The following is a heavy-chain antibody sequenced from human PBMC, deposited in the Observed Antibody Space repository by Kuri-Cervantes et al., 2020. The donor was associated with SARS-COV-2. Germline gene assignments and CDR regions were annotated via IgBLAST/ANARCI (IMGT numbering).Heavy chain of an antibody. D-gene: IGHD6-13*01. V-gene: IGHV3-23*01. CDR3: AKVLGDSNSWYVVRLTPHGMPDV. CDR1: GFTFSSYA. J-gene: IGHJ6*02. CDR2: ISGSGGST. Sequence: GESLKISCAASGFTFSSYAMSWVRQAPGKGLEWVSAISGSGGSTYYADSVKGRFTISRDNSKNTLYLQMNSLRAEDTAVYYCAKVLGDSNSWYVVRLTPHGMPDVWGQGTTVTVSS.